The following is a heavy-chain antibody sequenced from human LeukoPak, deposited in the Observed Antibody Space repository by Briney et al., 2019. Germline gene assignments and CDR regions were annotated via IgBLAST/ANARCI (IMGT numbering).Heavy chain of an antibody. D-gene: IGHD7-27*01. CDR1: GGSISSGGHS. CDR3: ASYGNWGAFDI. V-gene: IGHV4-30-2*01. J-gene: IGHJ3*02. Sequence: SETLSLTCAVSGGSISSGGHSWSWIRQPPGKGLEWIGYIYHSGSTYYNPSLKSRVTISVDRSKNQFSLKLSSVTAADTAVYYCASYGNWGAFDIWGQGTMVTVSS. CDR2: IYHSGST.